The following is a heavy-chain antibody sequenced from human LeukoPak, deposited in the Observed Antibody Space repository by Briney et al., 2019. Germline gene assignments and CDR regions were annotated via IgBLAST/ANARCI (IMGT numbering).Heavy chain of an antibody. CDR1: GFTFSSYS. CDR3: ARSIAVAGLDDY. CDR2: ISSSSSYI. J-gene: IGHJ4*02. D-gene: IGHD6-19*01. Sequence: GVSLRLSCAASGFTFSSYSMNWVRQAPGKGLEWVSSISSSSSYIYYADSVKGRFTISRDNAKNSLYLQMNSLRAEDTAVYYCARSIAVAGLDDYWGQGTLVTVSS. V-gene: IGHV3-21*01.